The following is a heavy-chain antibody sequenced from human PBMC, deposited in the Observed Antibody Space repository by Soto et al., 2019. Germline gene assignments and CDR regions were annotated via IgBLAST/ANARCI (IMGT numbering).Heavy chain of an antibody. CDR2: ISGSCGST. CDR1: VFTFSSYA. D-gene: IGHD6-19*01. V-gene: IGHV3-23*01. J-gene: IGHJ4*02. Sequence: GSLRLSCAASVFTFSSYAMSWVRQAPGKGLEWVSAISGSCGSTYYADSVKGRFTISRDNSKNTLYLQMNSLRAEDTAVYYCAKVGIAVAGTYFYYWGQGTRVGVSS. CDR3: AKVGIAVAGTYFYY.